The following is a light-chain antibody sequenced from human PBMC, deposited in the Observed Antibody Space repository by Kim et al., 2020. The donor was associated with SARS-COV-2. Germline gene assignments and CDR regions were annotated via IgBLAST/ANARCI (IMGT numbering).Light chain of an antibody. CDR2: DAS. J-gene: IGKJ2*01. CDR3: QQRET. CDR1: KSITSY. V-gene: IGKV3-11*01. Sequence: PVTMSSSPGERVTLSGRDTKSITSYLHWYQQKAGQAPRLLIDDASTKATGIPARFSGSGYETDFTLTIGSLEPEDFAIYYCQQRETFGQGTQLEI.